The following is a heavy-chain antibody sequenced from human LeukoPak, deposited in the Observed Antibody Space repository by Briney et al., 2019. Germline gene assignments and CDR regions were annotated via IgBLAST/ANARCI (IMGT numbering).Heavy chain of an antibody. CDR1: GYTLTELS. V-gene: IGHV1-24*01. Sequence: ASVKVSCKVSGYTLTELSMHWVRQAPGKGLEWMGGFDPEDGETIYAQKFQGRVTMTEDTSTDTAYMELSSLRSEDTAVYYCATGPSYGSGSYGSYYFDYWGQGTLVTVSS. D-gene: IGHD3-10*01. J-gene: IGHJ4*02. CDR2: FDPEDGET. CDR3: ATGPSYGSGSYGSYYFDY.